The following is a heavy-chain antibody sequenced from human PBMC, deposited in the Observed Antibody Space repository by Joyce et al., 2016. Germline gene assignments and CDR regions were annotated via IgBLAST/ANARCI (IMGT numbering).Heavy chain of an antibody. J-gene: IGHJ6*02. D-gene: IGHD3-10*01. CDR1: GFDFTIYS. V-gene: IGHV3-48*02. CDR2: NSRSSSNI. CDR3: ARKSMRLGEFNYAMDV. Sequence: EVQLVESGGGLVQPGGSLRLSCVASGFDFTIYSMNWVRQAPGKGLEWISYNSRSSSNIYYADSLKGRFTIARDNAKASVYLQIDSLRDEDTAVYYCARKSMRLGEFNYAMDVWGQGITVIVSS.